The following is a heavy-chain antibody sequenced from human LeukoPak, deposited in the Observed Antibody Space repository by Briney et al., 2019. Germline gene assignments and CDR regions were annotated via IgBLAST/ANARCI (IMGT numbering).Heavy chain of an antibody. J-gene: IGHJ4*02. D-gene: IGHD3-22*01. Sequence: HTGGSLRLSCAVSGFIVSSDYMSWVRQAPGKGLEWVSTIYSGGSTYYADSVKGRFTISRDNSKNTLYLQMNSLRAEDTAVYYCARPSYDSSVSGVVYWGQGTLVTVSS. V-gene: IGHV3-53*01. CDR3: ARPSYDSSVSGVVY. CDR1: GFIVSSDY. CDR2: IYSGGST.